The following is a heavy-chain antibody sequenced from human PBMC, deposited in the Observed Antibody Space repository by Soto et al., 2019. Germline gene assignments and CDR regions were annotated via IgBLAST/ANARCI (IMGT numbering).Heavy chain of an antibody. CDR2: ISYDGSNK. J-gene: IGHJ4*02. D-gene: IGHD6-13*01. CDR3: AREGSSWYYFDY. CDR1: GFTFSSYA. Sequence: QVQLVESGGGVVQPGRSLRLSCAASGFTFSSYAMHWVRQAPGKGLEWVAVISYDGSNKYHADSVKGRFTISRDKSKNTLYLQMNSLRAEDTAVYYCAREGSSWYYFDYWGQGTLVTVSS. V-gene: IGHV3-30-3*01.